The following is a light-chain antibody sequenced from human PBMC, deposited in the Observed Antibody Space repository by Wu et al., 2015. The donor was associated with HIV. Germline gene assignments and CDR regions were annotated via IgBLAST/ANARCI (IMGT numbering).Light chain of an antibody. Sequence: EIVLTQSPGTLSLSPGDRATLSCRASQSVTSNSLAWYQQKPGQTPSLLIYGVYKRATGIPDRFSGSGSGTDFTLTINSLEPEDFAVYYCRQRINWPLFTFGPGTRVDIK. CDR3: RQRINWPLFT. CDR2: GVY. J-gene: IGKJ3*01. V-gene: IGKV3D-20*02. CDR1: QSVTSNS.